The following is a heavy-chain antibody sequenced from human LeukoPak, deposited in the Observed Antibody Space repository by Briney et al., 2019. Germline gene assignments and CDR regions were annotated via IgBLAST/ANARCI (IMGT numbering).Heavy chain of an antibody. CDR3: ARELYSGTYNY. CDR1: GFTFSSYE. D-gene: IGHD1-26*01. Sequence: GGSLRLSCAASGFTFSSYEMNWVRQAPGKGLEWASYISSSGSNIYYADSVKGRFTISRDNAKNSLYLQMNSLRAEDTAVYYCARELYSGTYNYWGQGTLVTVSS. J-gene: IGHJ4*02. CDR2: ISSSGSNI. V-gene: IGHV3-48*03.